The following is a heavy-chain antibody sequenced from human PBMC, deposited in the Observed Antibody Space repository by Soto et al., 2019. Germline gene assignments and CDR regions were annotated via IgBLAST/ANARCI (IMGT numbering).Heavy chain of an antibody. Sequence: PSETLSLTCAVYGGSFSCYYWGWIRQPPGKGLEWIGEINHSGSTNYNPSLKSRVTISVDTSKNQFSLKLSSVTAADTAVYYCAREEEVYCSSTSCYNNCFDPWRQGTLVSVSS. CDR3: AREEEVYCSSTSCYNNCFDP. CDR2: INHSGST. CDR1: GGSFSCYY. V-gene: IGHV4-34*01. J-gene: IGHJ5*02. D-gene: IGHD2-2*02.